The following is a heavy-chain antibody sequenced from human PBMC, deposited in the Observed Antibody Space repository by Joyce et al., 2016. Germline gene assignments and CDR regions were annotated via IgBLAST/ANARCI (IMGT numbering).Heavy chain of an antibody. CDR2: IGTDGDP. CDR1: GFTFSAYE. J-gene: IGHJ3*02. V-gene: IGHV3-13*05. D-gene: IGHD3-16*01. Sequence: EVQLVEAGGALVEPGGSLRLSCAASGFTFSAYEIHWVFKTRGKGREWVSAIGTDGDPDDAGSVKGRFTISRENAKSSLFLQMNSLRAEDTAVYYCARERGGGMSAFDIWGQGTMVTVSS. CDR3: ARERGGGMSAFDI.